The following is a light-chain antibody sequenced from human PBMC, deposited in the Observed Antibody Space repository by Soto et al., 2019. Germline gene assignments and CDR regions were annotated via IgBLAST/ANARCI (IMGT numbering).Light chain of an antibody. CDR2: DAS. CDR1: QSMNDW. J-gene: IGKJ1*01. V-gene: IGKV1-5*01. Sequence: DIQMTQSPSTLSASVGGRVTITCRASQSMNDWLAWYQQKPGKAPKVLIYDASSLQSGVPSRFSGSGSRTEFTLTIDSLQPDDVATYYCLRYNAFSQTFGQGTKVEI. CDR3: LRYNAFSQT.